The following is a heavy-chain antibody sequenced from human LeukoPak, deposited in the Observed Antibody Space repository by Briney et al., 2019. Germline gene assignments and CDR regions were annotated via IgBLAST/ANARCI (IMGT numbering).Heavy chain of an antibody. CDR2: FYSRGTT. CDR1: GGSITNYY. D-gene: IGHD3-9*01. V-gene: IGHV4-4*07. J-gene: IGHJ4*02. Sequence: PSEILSLTCSVSGGSITNYYWSWIRQPAGKGLEWIGRFYSRGTTYYNPPLRSRVSLSGDESKIQLSLKMYSVTAADTAVYYCVRDEGLTGYPDYWGQGTLVTVSS. CDR3: VRDEGLTGYPDY.